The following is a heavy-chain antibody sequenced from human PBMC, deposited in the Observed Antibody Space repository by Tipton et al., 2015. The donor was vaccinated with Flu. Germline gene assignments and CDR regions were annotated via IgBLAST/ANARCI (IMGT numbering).Heavy chain of an antibody. CDR1: GYTFSNDW. V-gene: IGHV3-15*01. Sequence: VQLVQSGAEVKKAGESLKISCKGSGYTFSNDWIGWVRQAPGKGLEWVGRIKSKTDGGTTDYAAPVKGRFTVSRDDSKNMLSLQMDSLRAEDTAVYYCTRGQGANPWGQGTLVTVSS. CDR3: TRGQGANP. CDR2: IKSKTDGGTT. J-gene: IGHJ5*02.